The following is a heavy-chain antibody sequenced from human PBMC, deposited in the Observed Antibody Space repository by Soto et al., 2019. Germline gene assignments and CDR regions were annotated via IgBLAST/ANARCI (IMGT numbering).Heavy chain of an antibody. V-gene: IGHV4-39*01. CDR3: VRHHDRGYSYGDFDF. CDR1: GGPIRGSTYY. Sequence: SETLSLTCTVSGGPIRGSTYYWGWIRQPPGKGLEWIGSVFYSGSPYYNPSLESRLTISVDTSKNQFSLNLCSVTAADTAVYYCVRHHDRGYSYGDFDFWGQGTLVTVSS. CDR2: VFYSGSP. D-gene: IGHD5-18*01. J-gene: IGHJ4*02.